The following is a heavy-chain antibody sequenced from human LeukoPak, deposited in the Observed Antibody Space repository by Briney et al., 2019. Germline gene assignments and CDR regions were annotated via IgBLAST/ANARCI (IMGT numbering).Heavy chain of an antibody. CDR3: ERDYYDSSASAIIDY. CDR2: IASDTTYM. V-gene: IGHV3-21*06. Sequence: GGSLRLSSEASVFTFSTYTVNWVRQAAGKGLEWVSSIASDTTYMKYADSVKGRFSVSRDNAKNSVFLEMKSLRADDTAVYFCERDYYDSSASAIIDYCGRGTLVTVSS. J-gene: IGHJ4*02. D-gene: IGHD3-22*01. CDR1: VFTFSTYT.